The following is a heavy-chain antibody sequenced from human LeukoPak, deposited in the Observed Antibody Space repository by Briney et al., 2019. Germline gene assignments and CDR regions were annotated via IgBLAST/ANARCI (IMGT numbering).Heavy chain of an antibody. CDR1: VFTFSKYW. V-gene: IGHV3-74*01. D-gene: IGHD6-19*01. Sequence: TGGSLKLSCAPSVFTFSKYWMLWVRQAPGKGLESVSRINTDGTVTTYADSVKGRFTVSRDNADNTMFLQMNSVRDEDPAVYYCATKQWLAPPPDSWGQGTPVTVS. J-gene: IGHJ4*02. CDR3: ATKQWLAPPPDS. CDR2: INTDGTVT.